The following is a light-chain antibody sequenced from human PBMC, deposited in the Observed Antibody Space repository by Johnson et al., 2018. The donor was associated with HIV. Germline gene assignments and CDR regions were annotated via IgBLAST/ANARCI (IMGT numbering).Light chain of an antibody. V-gene: IGLV1-51*01. Sequence: QSVLTQPPSVSAAPGQRVTRSYSGSSSNIGNNFVSWFRQLPLRAPKVLIYDNNERPSGIPDRFSGSKSGTSATLGITGLQTGDEANYYCGTWDSSLSGVFGTGTAVTVL. CDR2: DNN. J-gene: IGLJ1*01. CDR1: SSNIGNNF. CDR3: GTWDSSLSGV.